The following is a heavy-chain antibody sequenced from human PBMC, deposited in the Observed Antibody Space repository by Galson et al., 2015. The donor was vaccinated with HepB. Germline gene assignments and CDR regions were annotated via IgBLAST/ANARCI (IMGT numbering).Heavy chain of an antibody. V-gene: IGHV1-2*02. Sequence: SVKVSCKASGYTFTGYYMHWVRQAPGQGLEWMGWINPNSGGTNYAQKFQGRVTMTRDTSISTAYMELSRLRSDDTAVYYCARDRGLTWGTGAWLLDPWGQGTLVTVSS. CDR2: INPNSGGT. CDR1: GYTFTGYY. CDR3: ARDRGLTWGTGAWLLDP. D-gene: IGHD3-16*01. J-gene: IGHJ5*02.